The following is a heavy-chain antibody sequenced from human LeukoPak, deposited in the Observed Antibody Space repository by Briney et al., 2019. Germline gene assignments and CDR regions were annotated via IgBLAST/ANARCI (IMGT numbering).Heavy chain of an antibody. V-gene: IGHV1-69*13. Sequence: GASMKVSCTASGGTFSSYPISWVRQAPGQGLEWMGGIIPIFGTANYAQKFQGRVTITADESTSTAYMELSSLRSEDTAVYYCARGDILTGYGYWGQGTLVTVSS. J-gene: IGHJ4*02. D-gene: IGHD3-9*01. CDR2: IIPIFGTA. CDR3: ARGDILTGYGY. CDR1: GGTFSSYP.